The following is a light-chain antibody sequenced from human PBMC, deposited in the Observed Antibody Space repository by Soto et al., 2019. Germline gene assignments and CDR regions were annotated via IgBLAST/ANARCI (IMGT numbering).Light chain of an antibody. V-gene: IGKV3-20*01. CDR1: QSVSSSY. Sequence: EMVLTQSPGTLSLSPGERATLSCRASQSVSSSYLAWYQQKPGQAPRLLIYGASSRATGIPDRFSGSGYGRGFSVTISRLEHEDFVEYDCQQYGSFLGTFGGGTKVESK. CDR3: QQYGSFLGT. J-gene: IGKJ4*01. CDR2: GAS.